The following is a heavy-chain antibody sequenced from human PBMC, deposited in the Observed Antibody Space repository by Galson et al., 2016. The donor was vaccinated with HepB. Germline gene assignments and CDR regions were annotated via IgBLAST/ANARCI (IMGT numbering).Heavy chain of an antibody. D-gene: IGHD2-21*01. J-gene: IGHJ4*02. Sequence: SLRLSCAASGFTFSSYWMHWVRQAPGKGLVWVSRINRDGTSTTYADSVKGRFTVSRDNAKNTLHLQMNSLRAEDTAVYYCARGLGGGDDYWGQGTLVTGSS. CDR2: INRDGTST. CDR1: GFTFSSYW. V-gene: IGHV3-74*01. CDR3: ARGLGGGDDY.